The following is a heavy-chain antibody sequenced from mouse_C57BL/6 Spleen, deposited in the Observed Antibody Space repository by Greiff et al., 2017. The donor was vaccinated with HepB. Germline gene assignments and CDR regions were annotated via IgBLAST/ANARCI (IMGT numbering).Heavy chain of an antibody. V-gene: IGHV1-81*01. Sequence: QVQLQQSGAELARPGASVKLSCKASGFTFTSYGISWVKQRTGQGLEWIGEIYPRSGNTYYNEKFKGKATLTADKSSSTAYMELRSLTSEDSAVYFCARQGAYYMTYYAMDYWGQGTSVTVSS. CDR2: IYPRSGNT. D-gene: IGHD2-12*01. CDR1: GFTFTSYG. CDR3: ARQGAYYMTYYAMDY. J-gene: IGHJ4*01.